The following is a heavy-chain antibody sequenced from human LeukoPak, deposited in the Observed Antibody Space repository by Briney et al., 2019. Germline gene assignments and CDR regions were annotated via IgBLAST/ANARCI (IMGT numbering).Heavy chain of an antibody. CDR2: INHSGST. V-gene: IGHV4-34*01. CDR3: ARGHNSNYYYGMDV. D-gene: IGHD4-11*01. Sequence: SETLSLTCAVYGGSFSGYYWSWIRQPPGKGLEWIGEINHSGSTNYNPSLKSQVTISVDTSKNQFSLKLSSVTAADTAVYYCARGHNSNYYYGMDVWGQGTTVTVSS. J-gene: IGHJ6*02. CDR1: GGSFSGYY.